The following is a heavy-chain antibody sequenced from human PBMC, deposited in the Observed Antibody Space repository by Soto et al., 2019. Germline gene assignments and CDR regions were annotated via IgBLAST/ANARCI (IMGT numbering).Heavy chain of an antibody. D-gene: IGHD6-19*01. J-gene: IGHJ4*02. CDR3: ARSVAVPGAHIDY. CDR1: GGSISGYY. CDR2: VYYTGST. V-gene: IGHV4-59*01. Sequence: KPSETLSLTCGVSGGSISGYYWSWIRQSPGKGLEWLGYVYYTGSTNYSPSLRSRVSISVDTSKNEFSLRLSSVTAADTAVYFCARSVAVPGAHIDYWGQGTQVTVSS.